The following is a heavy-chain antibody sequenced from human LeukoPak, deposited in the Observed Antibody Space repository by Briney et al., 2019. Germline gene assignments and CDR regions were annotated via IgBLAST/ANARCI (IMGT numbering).Heavy chain of an antibody. D-gene: IGHD3-10*01. CDR2: IYHSGST. J-gene: IGHJ5*02. Sequence: SQTLSLTCAVSGGSISSGGYSWSSIRQPPGKGLEWIGYIYHSGSTYYNPSLKSRVTISVDRSKNQFSLKLSPVTAADTAVYYCAREADYYGSGSYGWFDPWGQGTLVTVSS. CDR1: GGSISSGGYS. CDR3: AREADYYGSGSYGWFDP. V-gene: IGHV4-30-2*01.